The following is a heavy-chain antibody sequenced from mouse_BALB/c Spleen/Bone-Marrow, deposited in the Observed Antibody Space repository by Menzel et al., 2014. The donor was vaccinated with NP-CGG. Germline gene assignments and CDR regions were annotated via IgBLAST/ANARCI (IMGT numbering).Heavy chain of an antibody. CDR2: IYPSDSYT. CDR3: TREGYYGSSYVDY. Sequence: QVQLQQPGAELVRPGASVKLSCEASGYTFTSYWINWVKQRPGQGLEWIGNIYPSDSYTNYNQKFKDKATLTVDKSSSTAYMQLSSPTSEDSAVYYCTREGYYGSSYVDYWGQGTTLTVSS. J-gene: IGHJ2*01. CDR1: GYTFTSYW. V-gene: IGHV1-69*02. D-gene: IGHD1-1*01.